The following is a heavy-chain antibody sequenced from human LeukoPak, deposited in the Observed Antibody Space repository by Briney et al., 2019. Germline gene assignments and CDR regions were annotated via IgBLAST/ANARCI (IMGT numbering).Heavy chain of an antibody. Sequence: GGSLRLSCAASGFTFSSYPLNWVRQAPGKGLEWVSSISTTNSYIYYADSVKGRFTISRDNAKNSLCLQMNSLRAEDTAVYYCAQNPYSGSYSRTDVYWGQGTLVTVSS. J-gene: IGHJ4*02. CDR3: AQNPYSGSYSRTDVY. CDR2: ISTTNSYI. V-gene: IGHV3-21*01. CDR1: GFTFSSYP. D-gene: IGHD1-26*01.